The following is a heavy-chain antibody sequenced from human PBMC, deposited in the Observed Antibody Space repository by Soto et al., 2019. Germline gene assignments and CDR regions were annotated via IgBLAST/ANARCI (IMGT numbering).Heavy chain of an antibody. V-gene: IGHV3-23*01. CDR1: GFTFSSYA. CDR2: ISGSGGST. CDR3: AKDLISLYGGNSIDY. D-gene: IGHD4-17*01. Sequence: EVQLLESGGGLVQPGGSLRLSCAASGFTFSSYAMSWVRQAPGKGLEWVSAISGSGGSTYYADSVKGRFTISRDNSKNTLYLQMNCLRAEDTAVYYCAKDLISLYGGNSIDYWGQGTLVTVSS. J-gene: IGHJ4*02.